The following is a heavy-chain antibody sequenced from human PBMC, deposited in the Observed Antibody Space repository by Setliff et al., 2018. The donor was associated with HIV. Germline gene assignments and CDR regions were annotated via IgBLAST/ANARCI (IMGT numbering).Heavy chain of an antibody. V-gene: IGHV3-48*04. CDR1: GFTFSSYS. CDR3: ARDHVSDFDY. Sequence: QPGGSLRLSCAASGFTFSSYSMNWVRQAPGKGLEWVSYISSSSSTIYYADSVKGRFTISRDNAKNSLYLQMNSLRAEDTAVYYCARDHVSDFDYWGQGTLVTVSS. CDR2: ISSSSSTI. J-gene: IGHJ4*02. D-gene: IGHD2-8*01.